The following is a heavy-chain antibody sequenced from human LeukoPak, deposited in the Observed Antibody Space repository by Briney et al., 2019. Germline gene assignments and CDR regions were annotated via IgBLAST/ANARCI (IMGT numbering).Heavy chain of an antibody. CDR2: INQEGSEE. Sequence: GRSLRLSCEVSGLIFRSYWMSWVRQAPGKGLGWVANINQEGSEEYFEDSVKGRFTISRDNAKNSLHLQMNTLRAEDTAVYYCARERGGRFFDYWGQGTLVTVSS. D-gene: IGHD1-26*01. CDR3: ARERGGRFFDY. V-gene: IGHV3-7*01. J-gene: IGHJ4*02. CDR1: GLIFRSYW.